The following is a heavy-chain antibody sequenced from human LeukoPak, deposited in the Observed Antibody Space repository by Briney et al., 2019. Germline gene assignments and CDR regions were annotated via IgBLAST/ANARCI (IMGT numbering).Heavy chain of an antibody. CDR3: AREISNYCSSTSCYYGNFDY. D-gene: IGHD2-2*01. CDR2: ISAYNGNT. V-gene: IGHV1-18*01. J-gene: IGHJ4*02. CDR1: GYTFTSYS. Sequence: GASVKVSCKASGYTFTSYSISWVRQAPGQGLEWMGWISAYNGNTNYAQKLQGRVTMTTDTSTSTAYMELRSLRSDDTAVYYCAREISNYCSSTSCYYGNFDYWGQGTLVTVSS.